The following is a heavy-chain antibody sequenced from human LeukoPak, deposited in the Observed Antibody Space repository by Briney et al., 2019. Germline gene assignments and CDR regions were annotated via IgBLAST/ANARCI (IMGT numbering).Heavy chain of an antibody. Sequence: GGSLRLSCAASGFTVSNNYMNWARQAPGKGLEWVASINHNGNVNYYVDSVKGRFTISRDNAKNSLYLQMSNLRAEDTAVYFCARGGGLDVWGQGATVTVSS. CDR3: ARGGGLDV. V-gene: IGHV3-7*03. CDR1: GFTVSNNY. J-gene: IGHJ6*02. D-gene: IGHD3-16*01. CDR2: INHNGNVN.